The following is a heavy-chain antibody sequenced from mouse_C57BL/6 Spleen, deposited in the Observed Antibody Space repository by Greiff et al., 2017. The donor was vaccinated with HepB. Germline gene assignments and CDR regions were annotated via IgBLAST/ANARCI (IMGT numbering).Heavy chain of an antibody. Sequence: VKLQQPGAELVKPGASVKLSCKASGYTFTSYWMQWVKQRPGQGLEWIGEIDPSDSYTNYNQKFKGKATLTVDTSSSTAYMQLSSLTSEDSAVYYCARGCDGYYGGFAYWGQGTLVTVSA. CDR3: ARGCDGYYGGFAY. CDR2: IDPSDSYT. D-gene: IGHD2-3*01. CDR1: GYTFTSYW. V-gene: IGHV1-50*01. J-gene: IGHJ3*01.